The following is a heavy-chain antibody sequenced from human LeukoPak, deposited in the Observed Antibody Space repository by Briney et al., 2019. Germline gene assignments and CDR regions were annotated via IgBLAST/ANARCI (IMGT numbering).Heavy chain of an antibody. Sequence: ASVKVSCKASGYTFIGYYMHWVRQAPGQGLEWMGRTNPNSGGTNYAQKFQGRVTMTRDTSISTAYMELSRLRSDDTAVYYCAREFYYDSSGYDAFDIWGQGTMVTVSS. J-gene: IGHJ3*02. D-gene: IGHD3-22*01. CDR1: GYTFIGYY. V-gene: IGHV1-2*06. CDR3: AREFYYDSSGYDAFDI. CDR2: TNPNSGGT.